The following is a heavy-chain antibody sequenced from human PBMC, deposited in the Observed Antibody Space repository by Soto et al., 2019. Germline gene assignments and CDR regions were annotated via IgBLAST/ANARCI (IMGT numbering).Heavy chain of an antibody. Sequence: VSVQFSCNASGYTFTRYGISWVRKAPAQGLEWLGRLSAYNGNTNYAQKLQGRVNMTTDIPTSTDYMELRSLRSDDTAVYYCARDDPVVNNGFGPWGQGTLVTVSS. V-gene: IGHV1-18*01. J-gene: IGHJ5*02. CDR2: LSAYNGNT. D-gene: IGHD3-22*01. CDR3: ARDDPVVNNGFGP. CDR1: GYTFTRYG.